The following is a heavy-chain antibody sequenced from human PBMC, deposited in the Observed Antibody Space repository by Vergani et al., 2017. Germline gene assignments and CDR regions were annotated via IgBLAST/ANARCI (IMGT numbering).Heavy chain of an antibody. CDR1: GFPFNQYG. J-gene: IGHJ5*02. D-gene: IGHD1-14*01. CDR3: ARDLRLLYNRFDP. V-gene: IGHV3-33*01. Sequence: QVQLVESGGGVVQPGRSLRLSCAASGFPFNQYGMHWVRQAPGKGLEWVAVTWYDGNNKQYADSVKGRFTFSRDNSKSTMYLQMNSVRDEDTGVYYCARDLRLLYNRFDPWGQGTLVTVSS. CDR2: TWYDGNNK.